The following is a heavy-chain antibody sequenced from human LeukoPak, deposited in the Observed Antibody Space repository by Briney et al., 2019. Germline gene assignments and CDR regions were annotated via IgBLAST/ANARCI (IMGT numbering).Heavy chain of an antibody. CDR1: GFTFSSYW. J-gene: IGHJ4*02. CDR3: AKEGSTMIVVVITTYFDY. CDR2: INSDGSST. Sequence: GGSLRLSCAASGFTFSSYWMHWVRQAPGKGLVWVSRINSDGSSTSYADSVKGRFTISRDNSKNTLYLQMNSLRAEDTAVYYCAKEGSTMIVVVITTYFDYWGQGTLVTVSS. V-gene: IGHV3-74*01. D-gene: IGHD3-22*01.